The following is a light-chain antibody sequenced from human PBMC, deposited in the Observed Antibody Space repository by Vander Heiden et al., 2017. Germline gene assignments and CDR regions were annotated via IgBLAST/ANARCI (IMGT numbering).Light chain of an antibody. Sequence: SFVLTQPHSVSVAPGQTARITCGGNHIGRKIVHWYQQQPGKAPVLVVYDDSDRPSGIPGRFSGSNAGNTATLTISRVEAGDEADYYCQVWDSSSDHPGVFGGGTKLTVL. V-gene: IGLV3-21*02. CDR1: HIGRKI. J-gene: IGLJ2*01. CDR3: QVWDSSSDHPGV. CDR2: DDS.